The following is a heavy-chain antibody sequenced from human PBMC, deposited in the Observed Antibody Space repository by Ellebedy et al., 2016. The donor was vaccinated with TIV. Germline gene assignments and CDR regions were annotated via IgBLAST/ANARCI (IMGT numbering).Heavy chain of an antibody. V-gene: IGHV1-69*04. D-gene: IGHD6-13*01. Sequence: AASVKVSCKASGGTFSSYAISWVRQAPGQGLEWMGRIIPILGIANYVQKFQGRVTITADKSTSTAYMELSSLRSEDTAVYYCARVRQQLVHEEFDYWGQGTLVTVSS. CDR2: IIPILGIA. CDR3: ARVRQQLVHEEFDY. J-gene: IGHJ4*02. CDR1: GGTFSSYA.